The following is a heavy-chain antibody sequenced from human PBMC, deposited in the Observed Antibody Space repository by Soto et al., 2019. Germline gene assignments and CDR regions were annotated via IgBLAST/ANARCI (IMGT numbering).Heavy chain of an antibody. V-gene: IGHV4-31*03. CDR2: IYYSGST. Sequence: QVQLQESGPGLVKPSQTLSLTCTVSGGSISSGGNYWSWIRQHPGKGLEWIGYIYYSGSTYYNPSLKSRVNLSVDTSKNQFSLKLSSVTAADTAVYYCARDPSVANYWYFDLWGRGTLVTVSS. D-gene: IGHD2-15*01. CDR1: GGSISSGGNY. CDR3: ARDPSVANYWYFDL. J-gene: IGHJ2*01.